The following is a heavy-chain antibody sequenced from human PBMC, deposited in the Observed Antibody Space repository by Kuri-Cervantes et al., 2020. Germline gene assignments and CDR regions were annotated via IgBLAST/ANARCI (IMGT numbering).Heavy chain of an antibody. D-gene: IGHD3-16*01. CDR3: ARGPTGGVGGVNFYGMDV. J-gene: IGHJ6*02. CDR2: IYSGGST. V-gene: IGHV3-53*01. Sequence: ETLSLTCAASEFTVSTNYMSWVRQAPGKGLEWVSFIYSGGSTYYADSVKGRFTISRDNSKNTLYLQMNSLRAEDTAVYYCARGPTGGVGGVNFYGMDVWGQGTTVTVSS. CDR1: EFTVSTNY.